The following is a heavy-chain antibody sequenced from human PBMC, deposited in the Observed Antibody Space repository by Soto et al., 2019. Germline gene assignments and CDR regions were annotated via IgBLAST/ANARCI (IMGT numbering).Heavy chain of an antibody. V-gene: IGHV3-74*01. J-gene: IGHJ3*02. CDR1: GFTSSSYW. CDR3: TRALAGTRNGFDI. CDR2: ISDAGSDT. Sequence: LRLSCAASGFTSSSYWIHWVRQAPGKGLVWVSRISDAGSDTYYGDSVKGRFTISRDNAKNTLYLQMNSLRAEDTAVYYCTRALAGTRNGFDIWGQGTMVTVSS. D-gene: IGHD6-19*01.